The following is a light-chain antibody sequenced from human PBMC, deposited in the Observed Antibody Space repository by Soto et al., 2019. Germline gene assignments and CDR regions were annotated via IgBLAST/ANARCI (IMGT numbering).Light chain of an antibody. CDR3: QQRGNWWT. CDR2: HTS. CDR1: QYISTR. Sequence: EIVLTQSPPTLSSFPGDRVTLSCRASQYISTRLAWYQHRPGQAPRLLIYHTSIRAAGIPARFSASGTGTDFTLTISDVQPEDSAVYYCQQRGNWWTFGQGTKVDIK. J-gene: IGKJ1*01. V-gene: IGKV3D-11*01.